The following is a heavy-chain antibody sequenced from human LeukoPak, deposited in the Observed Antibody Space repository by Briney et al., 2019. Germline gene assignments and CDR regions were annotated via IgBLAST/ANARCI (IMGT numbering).Heavy chain of an antibody. Sequence: SETLSLTCSVSGGSISSNNYYWGWIRQPPGKGLEWIGYIYYSGSTYYNPSLKSRVTISVDTSKNQFSLKLSSVTAADTAVYYCARREDGRYTIDYWGRGTLVTVSS. J-gene: IGHJ4*02. D-gene: IGHD5-24*01. CDR2: IYYSGST. CDR1: GGSISSNNYY. V-gene: IGHV4-39*01. CDR3: ARREDGRYTIDY.